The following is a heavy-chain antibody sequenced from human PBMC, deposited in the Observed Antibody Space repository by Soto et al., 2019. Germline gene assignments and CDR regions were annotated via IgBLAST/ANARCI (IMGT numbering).Heavy chain of an antibody. CDR2: IYYSGST. Sequence: PSETLSLTCTVSGGSISSYYWSWIRQPPGKGLEWIGYIYYSGSTNYNPSLKSRVTISVDTSKNQFSLKLSSVTAADTAVYYCAKRGYSGYDKGSGMDVWGQGTTVTVSS. J-gene: IGHJ6*02. CDR3: AKRGYSGYDKGSGMDV. V-gene: IGHV4-59*01. CDR1: GGSISSYY. D-gene: IGHD5-12*01.